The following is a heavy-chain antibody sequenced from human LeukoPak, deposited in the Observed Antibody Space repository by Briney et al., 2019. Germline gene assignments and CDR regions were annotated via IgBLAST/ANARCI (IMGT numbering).Heavy chain of an antibody. CDR2: ISADNGNT. J-gene: IGHJ4*02. Sequence: ASVKVSCKAFGYTFTNHGISWLRQAPGQGLEWIGWISADNGNTNYAQKFRGRVTMTTDTSTNTAYMEMRSLRSDDTAVYYCARDLHLVEPLVNFDYWGQGTLVTVSA. D-gene: IGHD2-2*01. CDR1: GYTFTNHG. V-gene: IGHV1-18*01. CDR3: ARDLHLVEPLVNFDY.